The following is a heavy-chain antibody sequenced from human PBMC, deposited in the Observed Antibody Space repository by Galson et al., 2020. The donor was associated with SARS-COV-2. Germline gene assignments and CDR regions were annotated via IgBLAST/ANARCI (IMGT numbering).Heavy chain of an antibody. J-gene: IGHJ4*02. Sequence: GGSLRLSCAASGFTFSSYGMPWVRPAHGKGLEWVAVIWYAGSNKYYADHVKGRFTSSRDNSNNTLYLQMNSLRAEDTAVYYCAKLGYSYGYPILFIDYWGQGTLVTVSA. V-gene: IGHV3-33*06. CDR1: GFTFSSYG. CDR3: AKLGYSYGYPILFIDY. CDR2: IWYAGSNK. D-gene: IGHD5-18*01.